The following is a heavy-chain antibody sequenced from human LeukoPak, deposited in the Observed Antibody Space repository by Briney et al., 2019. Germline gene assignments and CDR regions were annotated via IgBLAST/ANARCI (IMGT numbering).Heavy chain of an antibody. V-gene: IGHV3-23*01. CDR2: ISGSGGST. Sequence: PGGSLRLSCAASGFTFSSYAMSWVRQAPGKGLEWVSAISGSGGSTYYADSVKGRFTISRDNSKNTLYLQMNSLRAEDTAVYYCAQESEYYGSGSYYKRGEFDYWGQGTLVTVSS. CDR1: GFTFSSYA. D-gene: IGHD3-10*01. CDR3: AQESEYYGSGSYYKRGEFDY. J-gene: IGHJ4*02.